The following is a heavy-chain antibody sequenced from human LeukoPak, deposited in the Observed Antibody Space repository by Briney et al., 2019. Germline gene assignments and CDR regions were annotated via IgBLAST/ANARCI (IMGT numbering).Heavy chain of an antibody. Sequence: GGSLRLSCAASGFTFSSYSMNWVRQAPGKGLEWVSSISSSDRYIYYADSVKGRFTISRDNAKNSLYLRMNSLRAEDTAVYYCARSPSSSVSWFDPWGQGTLVTVSS. CDR2: ISSSDRYI. D-gene: IGHD6-6*01. CDR3: ARSPSSSVSWFDP. V-gene: IGHV3-21*01. J-gene: IGHJ5*02. CDR1: GFTFSSYS.